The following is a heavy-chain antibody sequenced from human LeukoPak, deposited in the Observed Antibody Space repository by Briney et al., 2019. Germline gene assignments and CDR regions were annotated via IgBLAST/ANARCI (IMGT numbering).Heavy chain of an antibody. CDR1: GFTFSSYW. J-gene: IGHJ4*02. D-gene: IGHD1-26*01. CDR2: IKQDGSVK. V-gene: IGHV3-7*01. CDR3: ATFLGATFFDH. Sequence: GGSLRLSCAASGFTFSSYWMSWVRQAPGMGRQWVANIKQDGSVKTYVDSVKGRFTISRDNAKNSLYLQMNSLRGEDTAVYYCATFLGATFFDHWGQGTLVSVSS.